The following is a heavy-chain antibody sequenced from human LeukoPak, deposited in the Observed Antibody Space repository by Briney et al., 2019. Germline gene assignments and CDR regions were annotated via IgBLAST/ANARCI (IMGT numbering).Heavy chain of an antibody. Sequence: GGSLRLSCAASGFTFSNYAMSWVRQAPGKGLEWVANINQDGSLKYYVDSVKGRFTISRDNAKNSLYLQMNSLRAEDTAVYSCARDLRTGYTYGYPLDYWGQGTLVTVSS. V-gene: IGHV3-7*01. CDR1: GFTFSNYA. CDR2: INQDGSLK. D-gene: IGHD5-18*01. CDR3: ARDLRTGYTYGYPLDY. J-gene: IGHJ4*02.